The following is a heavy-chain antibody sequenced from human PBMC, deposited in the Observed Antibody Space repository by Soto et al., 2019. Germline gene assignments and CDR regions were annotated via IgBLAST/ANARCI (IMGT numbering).Heavy chain of an antibody. V-gene: IGHV4-31*03. CDR2: IYYTGST. D-gene: IGHD1-26*01. J-gene: IGHJ4*02. CDR1: GGSVYTGGFY. Sequence: LFLTFTVFGGSVYTGGFYWSWIRQLPGKGLEWLGYIYYTGSTQYTPSRKSRLSISTDTSDNQFSLRLNSVTAADTAVYYCATSLVTSRARVDYWGQGTPVTVSS. CDR3: ATSLVTSRARVDY.